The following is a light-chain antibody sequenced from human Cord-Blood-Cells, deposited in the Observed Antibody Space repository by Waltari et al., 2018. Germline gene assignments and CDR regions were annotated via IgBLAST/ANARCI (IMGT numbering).Light chain of an antibody. J-gene: IGLJ1*01. V-gene: IGLV2-14*03. Sequence: QSALTQPASVSGSPGQSITISCPGTSSDAGGYNYVSWYQQHPGKAPKLMIYDVSNRPSGVSNRFSGSKSGNTASLTISGLQAEDEADYYCSSYTSSSTLYVFGTGTKVTVL. CDR1: SSDAGGYNY. CDR3: SSYTSSSTLYV. CDR2: DVS.